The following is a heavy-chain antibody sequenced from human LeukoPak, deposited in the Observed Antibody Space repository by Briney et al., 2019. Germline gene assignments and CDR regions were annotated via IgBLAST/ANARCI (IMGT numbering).Heavy chain of an antibody. D-gene: IGHD1-26*01. CDR2: IYYSGST. V-gene: IGHV4-59*01. Sequence: SETLSLTCTVSGGSISSYYWSWIRQPPGKGLEWIGYIYYSGSTNYNPSLKSRVTISVDTSKNQFSLKLSSVTAADTAVYYCARHSGSYSVFPSYYFDYWGQGTLVTVSS. CDR1: GGSISSYY. J-gene: IGHJ4*02. CDR3: ARHSGSYSVFPSYYFDY.